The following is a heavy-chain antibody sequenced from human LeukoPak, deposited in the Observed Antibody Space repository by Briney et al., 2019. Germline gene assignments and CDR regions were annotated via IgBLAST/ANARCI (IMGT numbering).Heavy chain of an antibody. Sequence: SETLSLTCTVSGGSISSGGYYWSWIRQHPGKGLEWIGYIYYSGSTYYNPSLKSRVTISVDTSKNQFSLKLSSVTAADTAVYYCARALVGATGGIDYWGQGTLVTVSS. V-gene: IGHV4-31*03. CDR2: IYYSGST. CDR1: GGSISSGGYY. D-gene: IGHD1-26*01. J-gene: IGHJ4*02. CDR3: ARALVGATGGIDY.